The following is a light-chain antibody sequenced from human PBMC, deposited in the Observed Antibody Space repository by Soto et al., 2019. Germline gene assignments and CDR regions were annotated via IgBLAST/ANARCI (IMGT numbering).Light chain of an antibody. V-gene: IGKV1-27*01. CDR3: LQHNSYPRT. CDR2: AAS. Sequence: VRDRVTITFRASQGISNYVAWYQQIPGKVPKLLIYAASTLQSGVPSRFSGSGSGTDFTLTISSLQPDDFATYYCLQHNSYPRTFGQGTKVDIK. CDR1: QGISNY. J-gene: IGKJ1*01.